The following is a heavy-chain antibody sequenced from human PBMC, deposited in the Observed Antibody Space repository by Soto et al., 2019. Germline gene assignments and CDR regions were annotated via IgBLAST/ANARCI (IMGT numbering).Heavy chain of an antibody. CDR1: GDSVSSNSAA. CDR3: ARAYSSSFGGVHYYYGMDV. D-gene: IGHD3-16*01. J-gene: IGHJ6*02. V-gene: IGHV6-1*01. CDR2: TYYRSKWYN. Sequence: SQTLSLTCAISGDSVSSNSAAWNWIRQSPSRGLEWLGRTYYRSKWYNDYAVSVKSRITINPDTSKNQFSLQLNSVTPEDTAVYYCARAYSSSFGGVHYYYGMDVWGQGTTVTVSS.